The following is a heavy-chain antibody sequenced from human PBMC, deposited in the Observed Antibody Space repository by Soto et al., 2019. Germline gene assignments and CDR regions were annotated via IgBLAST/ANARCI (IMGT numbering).Heavy chain of an antibody. CDR3: ARAVAVAGEFDY. Sequence: QVQLVQSGAEEKKPGASAKVSCRASGYTFTGYAMHWVRQAHGQRLEWMGRSNADNGNTKYSQKFQGSVTIPMDTSAITAYMMLSSLRSDDRAVYYSARAVAVAGEFDYWGQGPLVSVSS. CDR2: SNADNGNT. CDR1: GYTFTGYA. V-gene: IGHV1-3*05. D-gene: IGHD6-19*01. J-gene: IGHJ4*02.